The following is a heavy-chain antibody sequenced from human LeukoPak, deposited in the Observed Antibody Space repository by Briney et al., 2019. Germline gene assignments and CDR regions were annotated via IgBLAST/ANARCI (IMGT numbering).Heavy chain of an antibody. J-gene: IGHJ4*02. CDR2: ISHAGST. CDR1: GFTVSNKY. D-gene: IGHD6-19*01. V-gene: IGHV4-34*01. Sequence: GSLRLSCAASGFTVSNKYMTWIRQPPGKGLEWIGEISHAGSTNYNPSLRHGITMSVDTSKNQFSLKVISVTAADTAMYYCARRSPNHGWPFDSWGQGTRVTVSS. CDR3: ARRSPNHGWPFDS.